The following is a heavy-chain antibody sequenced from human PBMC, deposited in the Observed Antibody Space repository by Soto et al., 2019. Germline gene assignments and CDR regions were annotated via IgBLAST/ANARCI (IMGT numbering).Heavy chain of an antibody. V-gene: IGHV3-30*04. CDR2: ISYDGGKK. D-gene: IGHD6-13*01. Sequence: GGSLRLSCAGSGFNCSSYAMHWVRQAPGKGLEWVAVISYDGGKKYYADSVKGRFTISRDNSKNTLYVEMNSLSAEDAAVYYCAREGQPAAGTTPHNWGRGTLVTVSS. CDR3: AREGQPAAGTTPHN. J-gene: IGHJ4*02. CDR1: GFNCSSYA.